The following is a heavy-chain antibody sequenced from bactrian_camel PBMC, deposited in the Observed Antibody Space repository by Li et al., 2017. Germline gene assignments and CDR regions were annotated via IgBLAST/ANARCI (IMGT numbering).Heavy chain of an antibody. CDR3: AKERGSYYKQYVPASD. CDR1: EATDDSN. V-gene: IGHV3S55*01. Sequence: HVQLVESGGGSVQSGETLRLSCTASEATDDSNMAWYRQTPGNECALVAIIRRDGTSHYADSVKGRFTISRDNAKNTLYLQMNSLKTEDTAMYYCAKERGSYYKQYVPASDRGQGTQVTVS. J-gene: IGHJ4*01. D-gene: IGHD3*01. CDR2: IRRDGTS.